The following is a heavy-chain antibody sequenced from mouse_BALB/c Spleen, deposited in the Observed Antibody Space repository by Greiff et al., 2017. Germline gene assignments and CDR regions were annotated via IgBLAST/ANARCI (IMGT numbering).Heavy chain of an antibody. V-gene: IGHV5-6-4*01. D-gene: IGHD2-1*01. Sequence: DLMLVESGGGLVKPGGSLKLSCAASGFTFSSYTMSWVRQTPEKRLEWVATISSGGSYTYYPDSVKGRFTISRDNAKNTLYLQMSSLKSEDTAMYYCTRDYGNYEGYYAMDYWGQGTSVTVSS. J-gene: IGHJ4*01. CDR1: GFTFSSYT. CDR3: TRDYGNYEGYYAMDY. CDR2: ISSGGSYT.